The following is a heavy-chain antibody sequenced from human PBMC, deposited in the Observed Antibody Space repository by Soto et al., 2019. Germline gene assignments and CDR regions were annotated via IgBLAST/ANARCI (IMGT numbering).Heavy chain of an antibody. Sequence: VQVVESGGGLVQPGGSLRLSCAASGFTFSSNSMNWVRQAPGKGLEWISYISSSSSTICADSVKGRFTISRDNAKNSLYLQMNSLRDEDTAVYYCARVIWSGHLTSDLWGQGTLVTVSS. V-gene: IGHV3-48*02. CDR2: ISSSSSTI. J-gene: IGHJ5*02. CDR3: ARVIWSGHLTSDL. CDR1: GFTFSSNS. D-gene: IGHD3-3*01.